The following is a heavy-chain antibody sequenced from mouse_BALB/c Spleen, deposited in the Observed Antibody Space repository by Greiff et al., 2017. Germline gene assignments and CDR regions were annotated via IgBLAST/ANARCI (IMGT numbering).Heavy chain of an antibody. J-gene: IGHJ4*01. Sequence: VQLQQSGPELVKPGASVKVSCKASGYAFTSYNMYWVKQSHGKSLEWIGYIDPYNGGTSYNQKFKDKATLTADTSSNTAYLQLSSLTSEDTAVYYCNGGTTVAYYAMDYWGQGTSVTVSS. V-gene: IGHV1S135*01. CDR3: NGGTTVAYYAMDY. D-gene: IGHD1-1*01. CDR2: IDPYNGGT. CDR1: GYAFTSYN.